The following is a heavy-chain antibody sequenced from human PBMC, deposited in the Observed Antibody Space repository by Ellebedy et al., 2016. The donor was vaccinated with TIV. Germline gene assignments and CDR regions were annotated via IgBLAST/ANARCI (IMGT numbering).Heavy chain of an antibody. CDR3: AHHCSSTNCHDY. CDR2: IRISGGST. Sequence: PGGSLRLSCAASGFTFSSYAMSWIRQAPGKGLEWVSTIRISGGSTYYADSVKGRFTISRDNSKNTLYLKINSLRVEDTAVYYCAHHCSSTNCHDYWGQGTLVPVSS. V-gene: IGHV3-23*01. CDR1: GFTFSSYA. J-gene: IGHJ4*02. D-gene: IGHD2-2*01.